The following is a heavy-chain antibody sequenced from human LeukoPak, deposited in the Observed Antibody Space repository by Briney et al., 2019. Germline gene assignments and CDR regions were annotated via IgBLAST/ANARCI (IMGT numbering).Heavy chain of an antibody. J-gene: IGHJ4*02. V-gene: IGHV3-30-3*01. CDR1: GFAFSSYA. CDR2: ISYDGSNK. Sequence: GGSLRLSCAASGFAFSSYAMHWVRQAPGKGLEWVAVISYDGSNKYYADSVKGRFTISRDNSKNTLYLQMNSLRAEDTAVYYCARPYSSGWYGDFDYWGQGTLVTVPS. CDR3: ARPYSSGWYGDFDY. D-gene: IGHD6-19*01.